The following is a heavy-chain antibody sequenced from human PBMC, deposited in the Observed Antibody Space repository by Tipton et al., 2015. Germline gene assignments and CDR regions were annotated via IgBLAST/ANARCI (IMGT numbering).Heavy chain of an antibody. J-gene: IGHJ4*02. CDR1: GYSISRGYN. CDR2: INHAGDT. V-gene: IGHV4-38-2*01. D-gene: IGHD1-26*01. Sequence: LSLTCAVSGYSISRGYNWGWIRQAPGKGLEWIGAINHAGDTYYRPSLKSRATISVDTSKNQFSLMLSSVTAADTAIYYCARSEVGDFDSWGQGTLVTVSS. CDR3: ARSEVGDFDS.